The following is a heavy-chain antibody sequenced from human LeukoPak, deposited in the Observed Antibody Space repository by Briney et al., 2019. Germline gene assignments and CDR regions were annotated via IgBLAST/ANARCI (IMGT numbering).Heavy chain of an antibody. V-gene: IGHV4-39*01. J-gene: IGHJ4*02. CDR3: ARASVYGSSYYFDY. CDR2: IYYSGST. Sequence: SETLSLTCTVSGDSITNTNYYWGWIRQPPGKGLEWIGSIYYSGSTYYNPSLKSRVTISVDTSKNQFSLKLSSVTAADTAVYYCARASVYGSSYYFDYWGQGTLVTVSS. D-gene: IGHD3-10*01. CDR1: GDSITNTNYY.